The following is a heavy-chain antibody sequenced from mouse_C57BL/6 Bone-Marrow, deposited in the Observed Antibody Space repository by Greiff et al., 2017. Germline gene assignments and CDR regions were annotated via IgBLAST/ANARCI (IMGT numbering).Heavy chain of an antibody. CDR2: ISDGGSYT. CDR1: GFTFSSYA. Sequence: EVKLVESGGGLVKPGGSLKLSCAASGFTFSSYAMSWVRQTPEKRLEWVATISDGGSYTYYPDNVKGRFTISRDNAKNNLYLQMSHLKSEDTAMYYCAREGDGTDAMDDWGQGTSVTVSS. J-gene: IGHJ4*01. V-gene: IGHV5-4*01. D-gene: IGHD4-1*01. CDR3: AREGDGTDAMDD.